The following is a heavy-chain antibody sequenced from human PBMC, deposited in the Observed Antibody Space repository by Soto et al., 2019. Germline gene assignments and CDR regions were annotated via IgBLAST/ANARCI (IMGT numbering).Heavy chain of an antibody. D-gene: IGHD2-2*01. CDR1: GFTFTTAW. V-gene: IGHV3-23*01. J-gene: IGHJ3*02. CDR2: VGGSGSAT. Sequence: GGSLRLSCAASGFTFTTAWINWVRQAPGKGLEWVSGVGGSGSATYFADSVKGRFTISRDNPKNTLYLQVSSLRAEDTAVYYCAKDRTNLLGYCSSASCPDAFDIWGQGTMVTVSS. CDR3: AKDRTNLLGYCSSASCPDAFDI.